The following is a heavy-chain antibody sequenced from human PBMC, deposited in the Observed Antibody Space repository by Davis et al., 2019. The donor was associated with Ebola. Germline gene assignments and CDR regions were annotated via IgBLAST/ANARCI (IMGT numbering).Heavy chain of an antibody. J-gene: IGHJ3*02. V-gene: IGHV1-8*02. CDR2: MNPNSGNT. D-gene: IGHD1-7*01. CDR3: ARETGTTDAFDI. CDR1: GYTFTGYY. Sequence: ASVKVSCKASGYTFTGYYMHWVRQATGHGLEWMGWMNPNSGNTGYAQKFQGRVTMTRNTSISTAYMELSSLRSEDTAVYYCARETGTTDAFDIWGQGTMVTVSS.